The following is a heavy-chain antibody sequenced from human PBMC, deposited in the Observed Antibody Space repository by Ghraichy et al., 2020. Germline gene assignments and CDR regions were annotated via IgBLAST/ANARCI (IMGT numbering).Heavy chain of an antibody. CDR1: GFTFSSYS. CDR2: ISSSSSYI. D-gene: IGHD6-19*01. CDR3: ARDKKVIAVAGYYGMDV. J-gene: IGHJ6*02. Sequence: GGSLRLSCAASGFTFSSYSMNWVRQAPGKGLEWVSSISSSSSYIYYADSVKGRFTISRDNAKNSLYLQMNSLRAEDTAVYYCARDKKVIAVAGYYGMDVWGQGTTVTVSS. V-gene: IGHV3-21*01.